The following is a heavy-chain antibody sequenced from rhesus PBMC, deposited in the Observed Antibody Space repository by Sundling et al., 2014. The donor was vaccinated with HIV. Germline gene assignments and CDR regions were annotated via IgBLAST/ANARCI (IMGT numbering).Heavy chain of an antibody. CDR2: SHGRDSNT. CDR1: GGSISTHY. V-gene: IGHV4-169*01. J-gene: IGHJ4*01. D-gene: IGHD3-3*01. Sequence: QLQLQESGPGLVKPSETLSVTCAVSGGSISTHYWSWIRRAPGKDWSGLATSHGRDSNTDYNPSLKSRVTLSVDTSKNQFSLRLNSVTAADTAVYSCARTGPWTGYYSFDFWGQGVLVTVSP. CDR3: ARTGPWTGYYSFDF.